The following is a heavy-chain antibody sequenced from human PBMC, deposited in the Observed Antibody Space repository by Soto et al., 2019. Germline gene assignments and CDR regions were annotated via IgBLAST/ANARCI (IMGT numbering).Heavy chain of an antibody. V-gene: IGHV1-18*04. D-gene: IGHD3-16*01. CDR3: AGDHRVKVPAAVGDKFDS. Sequence: QVQLVQSGGEEKKPGASVKVSCKASGYDFIGHGITWVRQARGQGLEWMGRISSYNGDTKYSRKYQDRITLTKDKTAGTAYTEQTSLRSDETAVYYCAGDHRVKVPAAVGDKFDSWGQGTPVTVSS. CDR1: GYDFIGHG. CDR2: ISSYNGDT. J-gene: IGHJ5*01.